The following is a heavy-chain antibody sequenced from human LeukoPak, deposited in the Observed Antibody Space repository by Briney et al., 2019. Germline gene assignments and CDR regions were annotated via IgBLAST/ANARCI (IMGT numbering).Heavy chain of an antibody. J-gene: IGHJ5*02. Sequence: SETLSLTCTVSGGSISSHYWSWIRQPPGKGLEWIGYIYYSGSTNYNPSLKSRVTISVDTSKNQFSLKLSSVTAADTAVYYCARDPGDWFDPWGQGTLVTVPS. CDR1: GGSISSHY. V-gene: IGHV4-59*11. CDR3: ARDPGDWFDP. CDR2: IYYSGST.